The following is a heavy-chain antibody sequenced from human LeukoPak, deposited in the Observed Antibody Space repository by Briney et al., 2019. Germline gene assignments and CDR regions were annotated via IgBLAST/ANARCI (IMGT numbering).Heavy chain of an antibody. CDR1: GGSISSSSYY. J-gene: IGHJ4*02. D-gene: IGHD3-9*01. Sequence: PSETLSLTCTVSGGSISSSSYYWGWIRQPPGKGLEWIGSIYYSGSTYYNPSLKSRVTISVHTSKNQFSLKLSSVTAADTAVYYCASYVLRYFDWLPFDYWGQGTLVTVSS. CDR2: IYYSGST. CDR3: ASYVLRYFDWLPFDY. V-gene: IGHV4-39*01.